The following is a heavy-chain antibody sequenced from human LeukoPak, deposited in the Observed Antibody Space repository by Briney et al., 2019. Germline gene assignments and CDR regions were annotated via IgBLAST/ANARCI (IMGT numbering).Heavy chain of an antibody. Sequence: SVKVSCKASGYTFITYYIHWVRQAPGQGLEWMGIINPNGGTTSYAQKFQGRVTMTRDTSTSTVYMELSSLRSDDTAMYYCARESPPNWFDPWGQGTLVTVSS. CDR2: INPNGGTT. CDR3: ARESPPNWFDP. J-gene: IGHJ5*02. CDR1: GYTFITYY. V-gene: IGHV1-46*01.